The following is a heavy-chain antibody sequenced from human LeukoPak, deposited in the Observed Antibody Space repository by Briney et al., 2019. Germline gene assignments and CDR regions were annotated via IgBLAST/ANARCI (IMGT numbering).Heavy chain of an antibody. Sequence: GGPLRLSCVASGFILSHYWMSSVRRAPGKGVAWVANIKQDGSETYYVDSVRGRFTISRDNAKNSLYLQMNSLRADDTAIYYCAREFWGAYRVDFFDYWGQGTLVTVSS. CDR3: AREFWGAYRVDFFDY. V-gene: IGHV3-7*01. D-gene: IGHD3-3*01. J-gene: IGHJ4*02. CDR1: GFILSHYW. CDR2: IKQDGSET.